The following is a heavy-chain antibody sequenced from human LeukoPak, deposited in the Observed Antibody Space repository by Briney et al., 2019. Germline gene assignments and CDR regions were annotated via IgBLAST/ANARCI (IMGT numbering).Heavy chain of an antibody. V-gene: IGHV3-11*01. CDR1: GFKSSISA. D-gene: IGHD3-22*01. CDR2: ISSSGSTI. CDR3: ARDYNPYYYDSSGYFDY. J-gene: IGHJ4*02. Sequence: PGGSLRLSCAAFGFKSSISAMSWVRQAPGKGLEWVSYISSSGSTIYYADSVKGRFTISRDNAKNSLYLQMNSLRAEDTAVYYCARDYNPYYYDSSGYFDYWGQGTLVTVSS.